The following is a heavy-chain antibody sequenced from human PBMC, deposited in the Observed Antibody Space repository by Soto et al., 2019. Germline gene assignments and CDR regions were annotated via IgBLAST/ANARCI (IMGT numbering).Heavy chain of an antibody. V-gene: IGHV1-2*02. Sequence: QVQLVQSGAEMKPPGASVKVSCKGSGYALVGFAGNYIHWVRQSPGQGLAWMGGINPNSGGTNYAQNFQARLTLSRDTSISTAYREWRSLRSDDSATYFCATGRVDSALVIAQWGQGTLVTVSS. J-gene: IGHJ4*02. D-gene: IGHD5-18*01. CDR2: INPNSGGT. CDR3: ATGRVDSALVIAQ. CDR1: GYALVGFAGNY.